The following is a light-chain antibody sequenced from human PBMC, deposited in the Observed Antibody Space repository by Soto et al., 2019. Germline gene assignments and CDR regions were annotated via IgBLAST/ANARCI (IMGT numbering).Light chain of an antibody. J-gene: IGKJ1*01. V-gene: IGKV1-5*01. CDR1: QNINSR. Sequence: DIHMTQSPSTLSASVGDRVTITCRASQNINSRLAWYQQKPGKPPNLLIYDASSLESGVPARFAGGGSGTEFALAGGSLQPDDFPTAYCQPHNNYPSTLGQGTKV. CDR2: DAS. CDR3: QPHNNYPST.